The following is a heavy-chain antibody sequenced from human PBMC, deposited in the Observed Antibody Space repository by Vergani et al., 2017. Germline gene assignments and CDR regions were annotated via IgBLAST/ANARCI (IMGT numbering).Heavy chain of an antibody. Sequence: QVQLVESGGGVVQPGRSLRLFCAASGFTFSSYGMHWVRQAPGKGLEWVAVISYDGSNKYYADSVKGRFTISRDNSKNTLYLQMNSLRAEDTAVYYCAKDPSSPTVTSDYYYCYGMDVWGQGTTVTVSS. J-gene: IGHJ6*02. V-gene: IGHV3-30*18. CDR1: GFTFSSYG. D-gene: IGHD4-11*01. CDR3: AKDPSSPTVTSDYYYCYGMDV. CDR2: ISYDGSNK.